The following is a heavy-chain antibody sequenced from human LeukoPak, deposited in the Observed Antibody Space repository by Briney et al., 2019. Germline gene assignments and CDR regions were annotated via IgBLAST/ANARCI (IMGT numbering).Heavy chain of an antibody. CDR1: GFTFNSYA. Sequence: GGSLRLSCAASGFTFNSYAMSRVRQAPGKGLEWVAFIRYDGSNKYYADSVKGRFTISRDNSKNTLYLQMNSLRAEDTAVYYCAKVSTGTPFGYFDYWGQGTLVTVSS. J-gene: IGHJ4*02. V-gene: IGHV3-30*02. D-gene: IGHD1-1*01. CDR2: IRYDGSNK. CDR3: AKVSTGTPFGYFDY.